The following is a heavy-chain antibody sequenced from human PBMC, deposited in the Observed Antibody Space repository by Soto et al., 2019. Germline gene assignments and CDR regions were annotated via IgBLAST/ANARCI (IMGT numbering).Heavy chain of an antibody. D-gene: IGHD3-3*01. CDR3: ARDQIRITIFGVVMDPYYYYGMDV. J-gene: IGHJ6*02. Sequence: VASVKVSCKASGGTFSSYTISWVRQAPGQGLEWMGRIIPILGIANYAQKFQGRVTITADKSTSTAYMELSSLRSEDTAVYYCARDQIRITIFGVVMDPYYYYGMDVWGQGTTVTVSS. V-gene: IGHV1-69*04. CDR2: IIPILGIA. CDR1: GGTFSSYT.